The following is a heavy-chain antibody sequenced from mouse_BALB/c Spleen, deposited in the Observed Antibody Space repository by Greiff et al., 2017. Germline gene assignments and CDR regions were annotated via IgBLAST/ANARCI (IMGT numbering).Heavy chain of an antibody. J-gene: IGHJ4*01. V-gene: IGHV5-17*02. D-gene: IGHD1-1*01. Sequence: EVKVEESGGGLVQPGGSRKLSCAASGFTFSSFGMHWVRQAPEKGLEWVAYISSGSSTIYYADTVKGRFTISRDNPKNTLFLQMTSLRSEDTAMYYCAIYGSAMDYWGQGTSVTVSS. CDR3: AIYGSAMDY. CDR1: GFTFSSFG. CDR2: ISSGSSTI.